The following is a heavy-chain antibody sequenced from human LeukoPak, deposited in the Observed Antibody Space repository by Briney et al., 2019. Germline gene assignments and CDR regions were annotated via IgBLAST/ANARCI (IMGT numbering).Heavy chain of an antibody. CDR1: GFSFSNYW. J-gene: IGHJ4*02. D-gene: IGHD1-26*01. V-gene: IGHV3-7*01. CDR2: MNIDGSER. Sequence: GGSLRLSCAASGFSFSNYWMGWVRQAPGKRPEWVANMNIDGSERYYADPAKGRFTISRDNARNSVFLQMSGLRVEDTAVYYGARDPVEGELLLDYWGEGTLVTVSS. CDR3: ARDPVEGELLLDY.